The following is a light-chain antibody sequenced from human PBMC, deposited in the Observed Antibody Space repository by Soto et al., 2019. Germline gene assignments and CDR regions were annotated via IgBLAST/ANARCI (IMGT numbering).Light chain of an antibody. Sequence: DIQMTQSPSSLAASVGDRVTITCVASQSISSYLNWYQQKKGKAPKLLIYAASSLQSGVPSRFSGSGSGTDFTLPISSLQPEDFETYYCQQSYSSPRTFGQGTKVDIK. CDR2: AAS. V-gene: IGKV1-39*01. CDR3: QQSYSSPRT. J-gene: IGKJ1*01. CDR1: QSISSY.